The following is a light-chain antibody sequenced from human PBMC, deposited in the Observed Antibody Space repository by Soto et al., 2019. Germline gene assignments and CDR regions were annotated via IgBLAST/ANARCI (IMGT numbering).Light chain of an antibody. CDR1: QSISSY. CDR2: AAS. J-gene: IGKJ2*01. V-gene: IGKV1-39*01. Sequence: DIQMTQSPSSLSASVGDRVTITCRASQSISSYLNWYQQKPGKAPKLLIYAASSFQSGVQSRFSGSGSGTDFTLTISSLQPEDFATYYCQQSYSTLMYTFGQGTKLEIK. CDR3: QQSYSTLMYT.